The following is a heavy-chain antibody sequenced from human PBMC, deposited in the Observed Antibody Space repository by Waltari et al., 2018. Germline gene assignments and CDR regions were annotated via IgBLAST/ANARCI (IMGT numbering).Heavy chain of an antibody. CDR2: ICSGSSTV. V-gene: IGHV3-48*02. CDR3: ARWGGSYYL. D-gene: IGHD1-26*01. Sequence: EVQLVESGGGLVQPGGSLRLSCAASGFTFSSYSMNWVRQAPGEGLEWCSYICSGSSTVYYADALRGRFTISRDNAKNSLYLQMNSLRDEDTAVYYCARWGGSYYLWGQGTLVTVSS. J-gene: IGHJ4*02. CDR1: GFTFSSYS.